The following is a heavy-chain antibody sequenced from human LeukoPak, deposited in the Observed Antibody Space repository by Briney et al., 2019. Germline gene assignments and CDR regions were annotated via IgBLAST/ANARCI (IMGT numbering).Heavy chain of an antibody. J-gene: IGHJ4*02. V-gene: IGHV3-30*18. CDR2: ISYDRSNK. Sequence: GGSLRLSCAASAFTFRTYWMSWVRQAPGKGLEWVAVISYDRSNKYYADSVKGRFTISRDNSKNTLYLQMNSLRAEDTAVYYCAKDQNYYDSSGPGYWGQGTLVTVSS. CDR1: AFTFRTYW. CDR3: AKDQNYYDSSGPGY. D-gene: IGHD3-22*01.